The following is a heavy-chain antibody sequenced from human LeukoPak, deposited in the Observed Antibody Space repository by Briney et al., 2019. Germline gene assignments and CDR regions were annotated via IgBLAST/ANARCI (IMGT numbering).Heavy chain of an antibody. CDR3: ARVAMVRGVPDAFDI. D-gene: IGHD3-10*01. CDR1: GYTFTGYY. V-gene: IGHV1-2*02. CDR2: INPNSGGT. J-gene: IGHJ3*02. Sequence: ASVKVSCKASGYTFTGYYMHWVRQAPGQGLEWMGWINPNSGGTYYAQKFQGRVTMTRDTSISTAYMELSRLRSDDTAVYYCARVAMVRGVPDAFDIWGQGTMVTVSS.